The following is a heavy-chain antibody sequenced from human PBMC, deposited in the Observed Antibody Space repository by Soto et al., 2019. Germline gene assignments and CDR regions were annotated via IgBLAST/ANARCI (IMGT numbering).Heavy chain of an antibody. J-gene: IGHJ3*02. Sequence: EVQLVESGGGLVQPGGSLRLSCAASGFTFSRYWMSWVRQAPGKGPEWVANINPDGSERYYVDSVKGRFTFSRDNAKNSLHLQMNSLRADDTAVYYCARVGAQGHAFDIWGQGTMVIVSS. CDR3: ARVGAQGHAFDI. D-gene: IGHD3-16*01. CDR2: INPDGSER. CDR1: GFTFSRYW. V-gene: IGHV3-7*03.